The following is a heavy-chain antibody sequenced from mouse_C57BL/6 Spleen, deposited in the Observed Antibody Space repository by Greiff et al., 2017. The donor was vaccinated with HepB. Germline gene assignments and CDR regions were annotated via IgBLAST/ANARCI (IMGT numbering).Heavy chain of an antibody. V-gene: IGHV1-52*01. J-gene: IGHJ1*03. CDR1: GYTFTSYW. D-gene: IGHD1-1*01. CDR2: IDPSDSET. Sequence: VQLQQPGAELVRPGSSVKLSCKASGYTFTSYWMHWVKQRPIQGLEWIGNIDPSDSETHYNQKFKDKATLTVDKSSSTAYMQLSSLTSEDSAVYYCARWGTTVVGPYWYFDVWGTGTTVTVSS. CDR3: ARWGTTVVGPYWYFDV.